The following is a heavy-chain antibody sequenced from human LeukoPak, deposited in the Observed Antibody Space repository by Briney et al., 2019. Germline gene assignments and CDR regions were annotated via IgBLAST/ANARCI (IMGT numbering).Heavy chain of an antibody. D-gene: IGHD3-10*01. V-gene: IGHV4-38-2*02. CDR3: ARWAGSGSKYYFDY. J-gene: IGHJ4*02. CDR1: GYSISSGYY. Sequence: PSETLSLTCTVSGYSISSGYYWGFIRQPPGKGLEWIASIYNSGSTYYNPSLKSRVTISLDTSNNQFSLNLNSVTAADTAIYYCARWAGSGSKYYFDYWGQGTLVTVSS. CDR2: IYNSGST.